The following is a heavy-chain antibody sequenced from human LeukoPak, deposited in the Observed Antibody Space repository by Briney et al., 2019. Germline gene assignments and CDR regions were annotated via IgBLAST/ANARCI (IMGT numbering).Heavy chain of an antibody. CDR1: GYSFTSYW. D-gene: IGHD1-14*01. Sequence: GGSLRLSCKGSGYSFTSYWIGWVRQMPGKGLEWMGIIYPGDSNTRYSPSFQGHATISTDKSISTPYLQWSSLKASATAISYCAGNFNHYYMDVWGKGTTVTVSS. V-gene: IGHV5-51*01. J-gene: IGHJ6*03. CDR3: AGNFNHYYMDV. CDR2: IYPGDSNT.